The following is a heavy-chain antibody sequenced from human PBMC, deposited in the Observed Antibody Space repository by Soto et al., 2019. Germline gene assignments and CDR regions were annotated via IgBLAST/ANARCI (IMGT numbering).Heavy chain of an antibody. J-gene: IGHJ6*02. Sequence: LGGSLRLSCAASGFTFSSYSMNWVRQAPGKGLEWVSSISSSSSYIYYADSVKGRFTISRDNAKNSLYLQMNSLRAEDTAVYYCARDKLEMLWYYYGMDVWGQGTTVTVSS. CDR3: ARDKLEMLWYYYGMDV. D-gene: IGHD1-1*01. CDR1: GFTFSSYS. CDR2: ISSSSSYI. V-gene: IGHV3-21*01.